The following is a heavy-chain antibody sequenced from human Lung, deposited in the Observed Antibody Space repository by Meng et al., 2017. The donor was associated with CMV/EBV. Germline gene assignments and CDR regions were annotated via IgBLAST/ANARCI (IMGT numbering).Heavy chain of an antibody. V-gene: IGHV3-53*01. D-gene: IGHD1-7*01. CDR3: VRGERLGNYYTNFFDT. CDR1: GFIVSNYY. Sequence: LSLTXAASGFIVSNYYMSWVRQAPEGGLEWVSVIFRTDTTVYAESVKGRFFITRDDSKNSLLLQMNNLRAEDTAIYYCVRGERLGNYYTNFFDTWGQGSLVTVSS. J-gene: IGHJ4*02. CDR2: IFRTDTT.